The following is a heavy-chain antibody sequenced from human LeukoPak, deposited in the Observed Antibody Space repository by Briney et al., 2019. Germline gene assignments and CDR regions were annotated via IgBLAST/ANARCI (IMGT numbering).Heavy chain of an antibody. J-gene: IGHJ4*02. CDR3: ARSPTYGVPGPVEFDY. CDR2: IYYSGST. CDR1: GGSIRSYY. V-gene: IGHV4-59*08. Sequence: SETLSLTCTVSGGSIRSYYWSWIRQPPGEGLEWIGYIYYSGSTNYNPSLKSRVTISVDKSKNQFSLKLSSVTAADTAVYYCARSPTYGVPGPVEFDYWGQGTLVTVSS. D-gene: IGHD4-17*01.